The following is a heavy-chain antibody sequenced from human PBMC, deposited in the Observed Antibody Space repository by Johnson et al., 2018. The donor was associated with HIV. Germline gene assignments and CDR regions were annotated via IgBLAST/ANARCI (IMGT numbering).Heavy chain of an antibody. CDR2: ISYDGSNK. D-gene: IGHD5-12*01. Sequence: QVQLVESGGGVVQPGRSLRLSCAASGFTFSSYAMHWVRQAPGKGLEWVAVISYDGSNKYYADSVKGRFTISRDNSKNTLYLQMNSLRAEDTALYYCARDGPYSGYDENAFDIWGQGTMVTVSS. J-gene: IGHJ3*02. CDR1: GFTFSSYA. V-gene: IGHV3-30-3*01. CDR3: ARDGPYSGYDENAFDI.